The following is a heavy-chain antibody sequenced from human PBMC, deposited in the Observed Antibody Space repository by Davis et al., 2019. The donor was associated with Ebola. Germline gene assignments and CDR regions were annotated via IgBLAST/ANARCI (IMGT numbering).Heavy chain of an antibody. CDR3: ARDGVGATHFDP. CDR2: VSAYNGNR. J-gene: IGHJ5*02. Sequence: ASVKVSCKASGYIFTDYHINWVRQAPGQGLEWMGFVSAYNGNRNYAQKFQGRVTMTTDTSTNTAYMELRSLRSDDTAVYYCARDGVGATHFDPWGHGTLVTVSS. CDR1: GYIFTDYH. D-gene: IGHD1-26*01. V-gene: IGHV1-18*01.